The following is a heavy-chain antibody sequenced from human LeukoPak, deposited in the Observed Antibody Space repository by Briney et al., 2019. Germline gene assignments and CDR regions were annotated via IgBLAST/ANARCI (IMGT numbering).Heavy chain of an antibody. CDR2: IGTAGDT. Sequence: GGSLRLSCAASGFTFSSYDMHWVRQATGKGLEWVSAIGTAGDTYYPGSVKGRFTISRENAKNSLYLQMNSLRAGETAVYYCARALRYDSSGPTDAFDIWGQGTMVTVSS. J-gene: IGHJ3*02. CDR3: ARALRYDSSGPTDAFDI. V-gene: IGHV3-13*01. CDR1: GFTFSSYD. D-gene: IGHD3-22*01.